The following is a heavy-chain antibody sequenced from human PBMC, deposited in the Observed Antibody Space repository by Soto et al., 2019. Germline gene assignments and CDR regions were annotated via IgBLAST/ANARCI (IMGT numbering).Heavy chain of an antibody. Sequence: EVQLLESGGGLVQPGGSLRLSCAASGFTFSSYAMSWVRQAPGKGLEWVSAISGSGGSTYYADSVKGRFTFSRDNSKNTLYLQMDSLRAEDTAVFYCAKSNGWYAEFDYWGQGTLVTVSS. CDR3: AKSNGWYAEFDY. V-gene: IGHV3-23*01. CDR1: GFTFSSYA. D-gene: IGHD6-19*01. CDR2: ISGSGGST. J-gene: IGHJ4*02.